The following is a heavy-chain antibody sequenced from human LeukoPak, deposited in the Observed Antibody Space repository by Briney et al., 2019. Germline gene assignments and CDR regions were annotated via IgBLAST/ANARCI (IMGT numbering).Heavy chain of an antibody. CDR3: AKGEKTRPFGGVIDY. CDR1: GFTVSDNY. D-gene: IGHD3-16*02. J-gene: IGHJ4*02. CDR2: VSDSGGST. Sequence: RAGGSLRLSCAASGFTVSDNYMSWVRQAPGKGLEWVSAVSDSGGSTYYADSVKGRFTISRDNSKNTLYLQMNSLRAEDTAVYYCAKGEKTRPFGGVIDYWGQGTLVTVSS. V-gene: IGHV3-23*01.